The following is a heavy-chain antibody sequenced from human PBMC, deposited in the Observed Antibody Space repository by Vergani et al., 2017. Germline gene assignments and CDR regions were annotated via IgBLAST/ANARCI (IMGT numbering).Heavy chain of an antibody. CDR2: INHSGST. CDR3: ARSDCSSTSCSVDI. Sequence: QVQLQQWGAGLLKPSETLSLTCAVYGGSFSGYYWSWIRQPPGKGLEWIGEINHSGSTNYNPSLKSRVTISVDTSKNQFSLKLSSVTAADTAVYYCARSDCSSTSCSVDIWGQGTMVTVSS. V-gene: IGHV4-34*01. D-gene: IGHD2-2*01. J-gene: IGHJ3*02. CDR1: GGSFSGYY.